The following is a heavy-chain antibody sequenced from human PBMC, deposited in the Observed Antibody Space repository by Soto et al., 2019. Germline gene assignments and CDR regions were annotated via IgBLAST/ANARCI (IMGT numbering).Heavy chain of an antibody. V-gene: IGHV1-69*06. Sequence: QVQLVQSGAEVKKPGSSVKVSCKASGGTFSSYAFSWVRQAPGQGLEWMGGIVPFIDTANFAQKFQGRVTFTADKSTSTAYMELTSLTSEDTAVYYCARGGYSSSWRFDYWGQGTLVTVSS. J-gene: IGHJ4*02. CDR3: ARGGYSSSWRFDY. CDR2: IVPFIDTA. CDR1: GGTFSSYA. D-gene: IGHD6-13*01.